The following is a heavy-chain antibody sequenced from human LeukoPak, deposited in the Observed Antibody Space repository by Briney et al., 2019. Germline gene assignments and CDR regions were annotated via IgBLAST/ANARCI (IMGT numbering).Heavy chain of an antibody. D-gene: IGHD6-19*01. CDR2: IYYTGST. V-gene: IGHV4-59*08. J-gene: IGHJ6*02. CDR1: GGSTTGYY. Sequence: SETLSLTCTVSGGSTTGYYWNWVRQPPGKGLEWIGNIYYTGSTKYNASLKSRVTISVDTSKNQFSLKLSSVTAADTAVYYCASLPGVAAYYYYGMDVWGQGTTVTVSS. CDR3: ASLPGVAAYYYYGMDV.